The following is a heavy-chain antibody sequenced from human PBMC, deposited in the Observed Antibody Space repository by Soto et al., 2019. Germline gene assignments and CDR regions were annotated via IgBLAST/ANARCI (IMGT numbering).Heavy chain of an antibody. CDR3: VRTSLVVAAATREDY. CDR1: GFTFSSYW. Sequence: EVQLVESGGGLVQPGGSPRLSCAASGFTFSSYWMHWVRQAPGKGLVWVSRINSDGSSTSYADSVKGRFTISRDNAKNTLYLQMHSLRAEDTAVYYCVRTSLVVAAATREDYWGQGTLVTVSS. J-gene: IGHJ4*02. V-gene: IGHV3-74*01. CDR2: INSDGSST. D-gene: IGHD2-15*01.